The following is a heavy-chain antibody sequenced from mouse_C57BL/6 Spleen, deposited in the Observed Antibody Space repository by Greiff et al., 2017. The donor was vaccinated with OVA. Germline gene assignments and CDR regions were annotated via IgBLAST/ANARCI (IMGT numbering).Heavy chain of an antibody. CDR1: GYSITSGYY. J-gene: IGHJ4*01. Sequence: EVQLQESGPGLVKPSQSLSLTCSVTGYSITSGYYWNWIRQFPGNKLEWMGYISYDGSNNYNPSLKNRISITRDTSKNQFFLKLNSVTTEDTATYYGAILPGTAMDYWGQGTSVTVSS. CDR3: AILPGTAMDY. D-gene: IGHD1-1*01. V-gene: IGHV3-6*01. CDR2: ISYDGSN.